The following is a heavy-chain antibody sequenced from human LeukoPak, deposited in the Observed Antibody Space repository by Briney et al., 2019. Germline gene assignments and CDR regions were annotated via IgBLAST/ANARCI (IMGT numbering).Heavy chain of an antibody. CDR2: ICSGGST. CDR3: ARDSLVGTPGYFDY. CDR1: GFTVSSNY. Sequence: GGSLRLSCAASGFTVSSNYMSWVRQAPGKGLEWVSVICSGGSTYYADSVKGRFTISRDNSKNTLYLQMNSLRAEDTAVYYCARDSLVGTPGYFDYWGQGTLVTVSS. D-gene: IGHD1/OR15-1a*01. J-gene: IGHJ4*02. V-gene: IGHV3-53*01.